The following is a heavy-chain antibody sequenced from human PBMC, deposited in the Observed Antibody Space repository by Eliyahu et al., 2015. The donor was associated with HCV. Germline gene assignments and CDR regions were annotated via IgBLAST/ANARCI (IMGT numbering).Heavy chain of an antibody. CDR1: GGXXXXYY. D-gene: IGHD6-19*01. Sequence: QVQLQESGPGLVKPSETLSLTCTVSGGXXXXYYWXWSXXRQRQGKGLEWIGXIHYGGSTNYNPPLKSRVTISVDTSKNQFSLNLTSVTAADTAVYYCASGGGGIAVAGTGGWFDPWGQGTLVTVSS. CDR3: ASGGGGIAVAGTGGWFDP. J-gene: IGHJ5*02. V-gene: IGHV4-59*01. CDR2: IHYGGST.